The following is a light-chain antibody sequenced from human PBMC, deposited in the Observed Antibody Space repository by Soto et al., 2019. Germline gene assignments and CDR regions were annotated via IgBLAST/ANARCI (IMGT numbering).Light chain of an antibody. J-gene: IGKJ1*01. CDR3: QHYNSYSEA. CDR1: QTISSW. V-gene: IGKV1-5*03. Sequence: DIQMTQSPSTLSGSVGDRVTITCRASQTISSWLAWYQQKPGKAPKLLIYKASTLKSGVPSRFIGSGSGTECTLTISSLQPDDFATYYCQHYNSYSEAFGQGTKVDIK. CDR2: KAS.